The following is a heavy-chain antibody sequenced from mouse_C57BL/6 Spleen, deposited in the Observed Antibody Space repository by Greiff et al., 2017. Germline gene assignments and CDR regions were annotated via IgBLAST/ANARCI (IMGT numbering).Heavy chain of an antibody. CDR1: GFTFSDSG. Sequence: VQLKESGGGLVKPGGSLKLSCAASGFTFSDSGMHWVRQAPEKGLEWVAYISSGSSTIYYADTVKGRFTISRDNSKNTLFLQMTSLRSEDTAMYYCARAGSSLYAMDYWGQGTSGTVSS. J-gene: IGHJ4*01. CDR3: ARAGSSLYAMDY. V-gene: IGHV5-17*01. D-gene: IGHD1-1*01. CDR2: ISSGSSTI.